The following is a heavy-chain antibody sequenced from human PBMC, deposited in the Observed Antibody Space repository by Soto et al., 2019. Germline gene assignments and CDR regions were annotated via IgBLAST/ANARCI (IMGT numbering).Heavy chain of an antibody. D-gene: IGHD2-2*02. Sequence: GESLKISCKGSGYSFTSYWIGWVRQMPGKGLEWMGIIYPGDSDTRYSPSFQGQVTISADKSISTAYLQWSSLKASDTAMYYCARIYCSSTSCYIGTNYFDYWGQGTLVTVSS. CDR3: ARIYCSSTSCYIGTNYFDY. V-gene: IGHV5-51*01. CDR1: GYSFTSYW. J-gene: IGHJ4*02. CDR2: IYPGDSDT.